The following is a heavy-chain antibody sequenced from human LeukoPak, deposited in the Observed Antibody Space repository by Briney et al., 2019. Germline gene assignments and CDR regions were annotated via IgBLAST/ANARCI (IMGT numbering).Heavy chain of an antibody. CDR2: ISSSSNYI. J-gene: IGHJ4*02. CDR3: ARDESLVRGAAFDY. CDR1: GFTFSSYS. Sequence: GGSLRLSCAASGFTFSSYSMNWVRQAPGKGLEWVSYISSSSNYINCADSVKGRFTISRDNAKNSLYLQMNSLRAEDTAVYYCARDESLVRGAAFDYWGQGTLVTVSS. V-gene: IGHV3-21*01. D-gene: IGHD3-10*01.